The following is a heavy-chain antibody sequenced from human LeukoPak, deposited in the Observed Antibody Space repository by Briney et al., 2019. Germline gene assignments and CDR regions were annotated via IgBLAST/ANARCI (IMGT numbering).Heavy chain of an antibody. Sequence: GGSLRLCCASSGFTFDDYAMHWVRQAPGKGLEWVSGISWNSGSIGYADSVKGRFTISRDNAKNSLYLQMNSLRAENMALYYCAKGSYSSSWGGYFDYWGQGTLVTVSS. V-gene: IGHV3-9*03. CDR2: ISWNSGSI. CDR3: AKGSYSSSWGGYFDY. D-gene: IGHD6-13*01. CDR1: GFTFDDYA. J-gene: IGHJ4*02.